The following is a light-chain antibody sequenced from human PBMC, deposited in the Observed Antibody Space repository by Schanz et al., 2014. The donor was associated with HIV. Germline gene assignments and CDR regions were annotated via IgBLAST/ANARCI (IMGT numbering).Light chain of an antibody. CDR2: GAS. CDR1: QSVSSHF. Sequence: EIVLTQSPGTLSLSPGERATLSCRASQSVSSHFLAWYQQKPGQAPRLLIFGASNRATGFPDRFSGSASGTDFTLTISRLEPDDFAVYYCQQYGNSPYTFGQGTRLEI. V-gene: IGKV3-20*01. J-gene: IGKJ2*01. CDR3: QQYGNSPYT.